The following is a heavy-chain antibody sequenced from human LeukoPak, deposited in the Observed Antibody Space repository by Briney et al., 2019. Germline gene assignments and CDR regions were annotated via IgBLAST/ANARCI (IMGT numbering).Heavy chain of an antibody. J-gene: IGHJ4*02. Sequence: GGSLRLSCAASGFTFSSYWMSWVRQAPGKGLEWVANIKQDGSEKYYVDSVKGRFTISRDNAKNSLYLQMNSLRAEDTAVYYCAGADLKRAYDYWGQGTLVTVSS. CDR1: GFTFSSYW. CDR3: AGADLKRAYDY. CDR2: IKQDGSEK. V-gene: IGHV3-7*01.